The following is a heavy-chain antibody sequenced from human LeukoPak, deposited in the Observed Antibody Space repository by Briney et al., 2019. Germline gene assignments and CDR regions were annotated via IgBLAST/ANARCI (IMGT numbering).Heavy chain of an antibody. Sequence: PGGSLRLSCAAPGFTFSSYEMNWVRQAPGKGLEWVSYISSSGSTIYYADSVKGRFTISRDNAKNSLYLQMNSLRAEDTAVYYCAGSMVRGVIKFDYWGQGTLVTVSS. V-gene: IGHV3-48*03. J-gene: IGHJ4*02. D-gene: IGHD3-10*01. CDR3: AGSMVRGVIKFDY. CDR1: GFTFSSYE. CDR2: ISSSGSTI.